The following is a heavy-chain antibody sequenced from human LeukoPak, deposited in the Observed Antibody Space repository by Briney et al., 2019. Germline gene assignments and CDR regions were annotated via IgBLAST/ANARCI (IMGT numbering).Heavy chain of an antibody. Sequence: GGSLRLSCAASGFTFSSYAMSWVRQAPGKGLEWVSAISGSGGSTYYADSVKGRFTISRDNSKNTLYLQMNSLRAEDTAVYYCAKDKETHSSGWSGFMAHLNLNYYYYGMDVWGQGTTVTVS. CDR3: AKDKETHSSGWSGFMAHLNLNYYYYGMDV. CDR1: GFTFSSYA. CDR2: ISGSGGST. J-gene: IGHJ6*02. D-gene: IGHD6-19*01. V-gene: IGHV3-23*01.